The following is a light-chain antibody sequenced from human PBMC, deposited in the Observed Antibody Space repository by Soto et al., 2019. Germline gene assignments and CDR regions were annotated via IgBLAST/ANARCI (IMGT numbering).Light chain of an antibody. Sequence: DIQMTQSPSSLSASVGDRVTITCWASQDISNYLSWYQQKPGKVPKLLIYTSSTLQSGVPSRFSGSGSGTDFTLTISSLQPEDVATDYCQKHDNAPLTFCGGTKVEIK. CDR1: QDISNY. CDR2: TSS. V-gene: IGKV1-27*01. CDR3: QKHDNAPLT. J-gene: IGKJ4*01.